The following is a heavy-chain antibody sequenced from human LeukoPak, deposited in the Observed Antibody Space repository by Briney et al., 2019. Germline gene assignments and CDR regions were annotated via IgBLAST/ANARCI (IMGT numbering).Heavy chain of an antibody. Sequence: PSETLSLTCAVYGGSFSGYYWSWIRQPPGKGLEWIGEINHSGSTNYNPSLKSRVTISVDTSKNQFSLKLSSVTPADTAVYYCALAAAGTGGYYFDYWGQGTLVTVSS. CDR2: INHSGST. D-gene: IGHD6-13*01. V-gene: IGHV4-34*01. CDR3: ALAAAGTGGYYFDY. J-gene: IGHJ4*02. CDR1: GGSFSGYY.